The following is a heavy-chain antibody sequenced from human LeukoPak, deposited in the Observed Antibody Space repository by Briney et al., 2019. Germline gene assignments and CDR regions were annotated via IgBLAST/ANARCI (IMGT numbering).Heavy chain of an antibody. CDR3: ARDHAYRADY. D-gene: IGHD2-2*01. CDR2: INQDKSKK. Sequence: GGSLRLSCAASGFTFSNDWMCWVRQAPGKGLEWVANINQDKSKKYYADSVKGRFTISRDNAKNSLYLQMSSLTAEDTAIYYCARDHAYRADYWGQGTLVTVSS. J-gene: IGHJ4*02. CDR1: GFTFSNDW. V-gene: IGHV3-7*01.